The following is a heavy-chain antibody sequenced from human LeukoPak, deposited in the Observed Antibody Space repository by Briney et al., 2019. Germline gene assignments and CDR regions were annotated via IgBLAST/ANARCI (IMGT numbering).Heavy chain of an antibody. CDR2: ISWNSGSI. Sequence: PGGSLRLSCAASGFTFDDYAMHWVRQAPGKGLEWVSGISWNSGSIGYADSVKGRFTISRDNAKNSLYLQMNSLRAEDTALYYCAKDTRRVVPAAISWFDPWGQGTLVTVSS. CDR3: AKDTRRVVPAAISWFDP. V-gene: IGHV3-9*01. CDR1: GFTFDDYA. D-gene: IGHD2-2*01. J-gene: IGHJ5*02.